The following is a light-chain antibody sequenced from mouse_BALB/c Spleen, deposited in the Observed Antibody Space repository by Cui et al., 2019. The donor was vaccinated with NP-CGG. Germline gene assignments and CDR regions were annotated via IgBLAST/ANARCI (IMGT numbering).Light chain of an antibody. V-gene: IGLV1*01. J-gene: IGLJ1*01. CDR1: TGAVTTSNY. CDR3: ALWYSNQWV. CDR2: GTN. Sequence: VVTKASASTTSPGETVTLTCRSSTGAVTTSNYANWVQEKPDHLFTGLIGGTNNRAPSVPARFSGSLIGDKAALTITGAQTEDEAIYFCALWYSNQWVFGGGTQLTV.